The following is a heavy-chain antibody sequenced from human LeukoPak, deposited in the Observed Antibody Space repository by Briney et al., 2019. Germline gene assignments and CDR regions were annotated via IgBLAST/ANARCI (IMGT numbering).Heavy chain of an antibody. J-gene: IGHJ4*02. D-gene: IGHD3-3*01. V-gene: IGHV4-30-4*08. CDR2: IYYSGST. CDR3: ARAPLLRFFYYFDY. Sequence: SETLSLTCTVSGGSISSGDYYWSWIRQPPGEGLEWIGYIYYSGSTYYNPSLKSRVTISVDTSKNQFSLKLSSVTAADTAVYYCARAPLLRFFYYFDYWGQGTLVTVSS. CDR1: GGSISSGDYY.